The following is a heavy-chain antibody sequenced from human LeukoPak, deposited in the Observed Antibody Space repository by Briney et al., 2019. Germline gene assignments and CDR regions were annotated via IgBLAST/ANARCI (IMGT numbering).Heavy chain of an antibody. J-gene: IGHJ4*02. CDR3: ARGPTRYCSGGSCYGEYYFDY. CDR2: MNPNSGNT. V-gene: IGHV1-8*01. CDR1: GYTFTSYD. D-gene: IGHD2-15*01. Sequence: GASVKVSCKSSGYTFTSYDINWVRQASGQGLGWMGWMNPNSGNTGYAQKFKGRGTMTRTTSISTAYMELSSLRSEDTAVYYCARGPTRYCSGGSCYGEYYFDYWGQGTLVTVSS.